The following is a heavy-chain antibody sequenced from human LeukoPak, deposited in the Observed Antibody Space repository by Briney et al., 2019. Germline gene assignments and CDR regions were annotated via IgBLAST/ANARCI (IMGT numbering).Heavy chain of an antibody. CDR2: IYSGGDT. Sequence: GGSLRLSCAVPGFTFSSNYMNWVRQAPGRGREWVSIIYSGGDTYYADSVKGRFTISRDNSKNTLYIQMNSLRVEDTAVYYCARHDGGFGPFDYWGQGTPVTVSS. V-gene: IGHV3-53*01. CDR1: GFTFSSNY. CDR3: ARHDGGFGPFDY. D-gene: IGHD4-23*01. J-gene: IGHJ4*02.